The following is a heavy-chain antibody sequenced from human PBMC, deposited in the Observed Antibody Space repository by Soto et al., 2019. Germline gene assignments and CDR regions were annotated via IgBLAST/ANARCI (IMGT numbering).Heavy chain of an antibody. Sequence: ASVKVSCXASGYTFTSYGISWVRQAPGQGLEWMGWISAYNGNTNYAQKLQGRVTMTTDTSTSTAYMELRSLRSDDTAVYYCAREITMVRGVIGWFDPWGQGTLVTVSS. J-gene: IGHJ5*02. CDR3: AREITMVRGVIGWFDP. D-gene: IGHD3-10*01. CDR1: GYTFTSYG. CDR2: ISAYNGNT. V-gene: IGHV1-18*01.